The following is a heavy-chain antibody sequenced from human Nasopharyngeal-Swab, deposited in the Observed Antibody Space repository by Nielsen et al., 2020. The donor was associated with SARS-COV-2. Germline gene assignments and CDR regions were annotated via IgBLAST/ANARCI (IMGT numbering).Heavy chain of an antibody. D-gene: IGHD3-22*01. V-gene: IGHV4-34*01. J-gene: IGHJ4*02. CDR3: ARGSLVVVTIAPFDY. CDR2: INHSGST. Sequence: RQAPGKGLEWIGEINHSGSTNYNPSPKSRVTISVDTSKNQFSLKLSSVTAADTAVYYCARGSLVVVTIAPFDYWGQGTLVTVSS.